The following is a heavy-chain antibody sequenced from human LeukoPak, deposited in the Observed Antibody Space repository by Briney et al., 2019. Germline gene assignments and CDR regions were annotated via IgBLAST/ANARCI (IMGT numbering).Heavy chain of an antibody. D-gene: IGHD1-26*01. Sequence: PSETLSLTCIVSGDSISSYYWSWIRQLPGKGLEWIGYIFYSGSTNYNPSLKIRVTISIETSKTQFSLRLSSVTAADTAVFYCTRVRWELGYYYGMDVWGQGTTVTVSS. J-gene: IGHJ6*02. CDR2: IFYSGST. V-gene: IGHV4-59*01. CDR1: GDSISSYY. CDR3: TRVRWELGYYYGMDV.